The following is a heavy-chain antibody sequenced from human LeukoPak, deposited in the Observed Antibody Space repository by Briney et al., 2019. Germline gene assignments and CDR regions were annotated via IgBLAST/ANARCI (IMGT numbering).Heavy chain of an antibody. D-gene: IGHD6-13*01. CDR2: MNPNSGNT. CDR1: GYTFTSYD. Sequence: GASVKVSCKASGYTFTSYDINWVRQATGQGLEWMGWMNPNSGNTGYAQKFQGRVTVTTDTSITTAYMELTGLTSDDTAVYYCVKVAAGLLGSWGQGTLVTVSS. V-gene: IGHV1-8*01. CDR3: VKVAAGLLGS. J-gene: IGHJ4*02.